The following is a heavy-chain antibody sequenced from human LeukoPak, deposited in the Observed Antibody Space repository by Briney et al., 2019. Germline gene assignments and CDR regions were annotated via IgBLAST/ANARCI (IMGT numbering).Heavy chain of an antibody. CDR3: HTIRPGY. J-gene: IGHJ4*02. CDR1: GFTFSSYW. V-gene: IGHV3-74*01. D-gene: IGHD3-3*01. Sequence: GGSLRLSCAASGFTFSSYWIHWVRQVPGKGLVWVSRIKDGGTTTDYADSVKRRFTISRDDAKNTLYIQMNSLRAEDTAVYYCHTIRPGYWGQGTLVTVSP. CDR2: IKDGGTTT.